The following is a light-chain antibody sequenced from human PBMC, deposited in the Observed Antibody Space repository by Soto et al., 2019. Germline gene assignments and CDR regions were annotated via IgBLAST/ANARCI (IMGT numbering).Light chain of an antibody. CDR1: QNINDY. J-gene: IGKJ1*01. Sequence: IQMTQSPSTLSASVGDRVTISCRASQNINDYLAWYQQKPGKSPKALIYDASTLDSGVPSRFSGSGSGTEFTLTISSLQADDFATYFCQQYKSHRTFGQGTKVDIK. V-gene: IGKV1-5*01. CDR2: DAS. CDR3: QQYKSHRT.